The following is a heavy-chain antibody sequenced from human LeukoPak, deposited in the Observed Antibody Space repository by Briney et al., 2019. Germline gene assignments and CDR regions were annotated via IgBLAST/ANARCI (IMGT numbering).Heavy chain of an antibody. Sequence: PSETLSLTCTVSGGSISSYYWSWIRQPPGKGLEWIGYIYYSGSTNYNPSLKSRVTISVDTSKNQFSLKLSSVTAADTAVYYCARDTLGYSSGAGGYWGQGTLVTVSS. CDR1: GGSISSYY. D-gene: IGHD6-19*01. CDR2: IYYSGST. J-gene: IGHJ4*02. CDR3: ARDTLGYSSGAGGY. V-gene: IGHV4-59*01.